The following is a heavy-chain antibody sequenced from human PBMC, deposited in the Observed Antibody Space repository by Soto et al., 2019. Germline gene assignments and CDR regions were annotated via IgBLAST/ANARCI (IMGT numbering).Heavy chain of an antibody. V-gene: IGHV3-74*01. Sequence: GGSLRLSCAASGFTFSSYWMHWVRHAPGKGLVWVSRINIDGTTTNYADSVKGRFTISRDNAKNTVYLQMNSLRAEDTAVYYCASGELYYYDTFDCWGQGALVTVSS. D-gene: IGHD3-22*01. CDR1: GFTFSSYW. CDR3: ASGELYYYDTFDC. J-gene: IGHJ4*02. CDR2: INIDGTTT.